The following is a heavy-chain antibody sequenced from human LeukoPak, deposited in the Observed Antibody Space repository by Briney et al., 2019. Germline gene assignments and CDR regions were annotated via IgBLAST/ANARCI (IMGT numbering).Heavy chain of an antibody. CDR2: ISGGADST. CDR3: AKSFQLLGLNDY. CDR1: GFTFSSYG. J-gene: IGHJ4*02. Sequence: GGTLTLSCPASGFTFSSYGMSWVRQARWKGLEWVSVISGGADSTYYADSVQGRFTISRGNSKNTVYLQMNRLRVEDTAVYYCAKSFQLLGLNDYWGQGTVVSVSS. V-gene: IGHV3-23*01. D-gene: IGHD1-26*01.